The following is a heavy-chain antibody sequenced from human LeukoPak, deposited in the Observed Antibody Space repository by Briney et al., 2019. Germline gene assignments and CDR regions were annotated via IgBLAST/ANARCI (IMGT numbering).Heavy chain of an antibody. D-gene: IGHD2-2*02. Sequence: GGSLRLSCTASGFTFSFYSMNWVRQAPGKGLEWVSYISSSGSTIYYADSVKGRFTISRDNAKNSLYLQMNSLRADDTAVYYCARKVVPAAIHPSHFDYWGQGTLVTVSS. V-gene: IGHV3-48*04. CDR3: ARKVVPAAIHPSHFDY. CDR2: ISSSGSTI. J-gene: IGHJ4*02. CDR1: GFTFSFYS.